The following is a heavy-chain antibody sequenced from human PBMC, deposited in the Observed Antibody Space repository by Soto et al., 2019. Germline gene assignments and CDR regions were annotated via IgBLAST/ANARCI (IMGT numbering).Heavy chain of an antibody. V-gene: IGHV3-30*18. CDR1: GFTFNTHG. J-gene: IGHJ4*02. Sequence: GGSLRLSCAASGFTFNTHGMHWVRQAPGKGLEWVAVISYDGSDKYYADSVKGRFIISRDNSKNTLYLQMNSLRAEDTAIYYCAKSPNFYCSSPNCYKFYFDFWGQGALVTVSS. D-gene: IGHD2-2*02. CDR3: AKSPNFYCSSPNCYKFYFDF. CDR2: ISYDGSDK.